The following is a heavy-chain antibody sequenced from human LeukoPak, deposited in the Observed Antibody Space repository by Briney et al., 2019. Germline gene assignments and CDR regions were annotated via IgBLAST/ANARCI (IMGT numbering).Heavy chain of an antibody. J-gene: IGHJ4*02. CDR1: GGTFSSYA. CDR3: VTGAPWV. Sequence: ASVKVSCKASGGTFSSYAISWVRQAPGQGLEWMGRIIPILGIANYAQKFQGRVSMTRNTSITTAYLEFSSLRPADTAIYYCVTGAPWVWGQGTLIVVSS. D-gene: IGHD1-26*01. V-gene: IGHV1-69*04. CDR2: IIPILGIA.